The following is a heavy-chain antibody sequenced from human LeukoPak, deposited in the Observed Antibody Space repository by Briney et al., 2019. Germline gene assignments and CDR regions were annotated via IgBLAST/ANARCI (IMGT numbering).Heavy chain of an antibody. CDR3: ARPAAYSSGWYPTDY. J-gene: IGHJ4*02. CDR1: GFTFSSYA. CDR2: IKQDGSEK. V-gene: IGHV3-7*01. Sequence: GGSLRLSCAASGFTFSSYAMSWVRQAPGKGLEWVANIKQDGSEKYYVDSVKGRFTISRDNAKNSLWLQMNSLRAEDTAVYYCARPAAYSSGWYPTDYWGQGTLVTVSS. D-gene: IGHD6-19*01.